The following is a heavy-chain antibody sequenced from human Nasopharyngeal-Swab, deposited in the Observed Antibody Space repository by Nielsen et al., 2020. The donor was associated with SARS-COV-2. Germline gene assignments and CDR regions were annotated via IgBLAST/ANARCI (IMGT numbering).Heavy chain of an antibody. CDR1: GFTFSSYA. D-gene: IGHD4-17*01. CDR3: ARSYYGAYYYGMDV. V-gene: IGHV3-30-3*01. Sequence: GGSLRLSCAASGFTFSSYAMHWVSQAPGKGLEWVAVISYDGSNKYYADSVKGRFTISRDNSKNTLYLQMNSLRAEDTAVYYCARSYYGAYYYGMDVWGQGTTVTVSS. J-gene: IGHJ6*02. CDR2: ISYDGSNK.